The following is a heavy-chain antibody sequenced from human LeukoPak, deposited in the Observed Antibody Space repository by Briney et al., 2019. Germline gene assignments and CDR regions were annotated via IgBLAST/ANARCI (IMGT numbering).Heavy chain of an antibody. CDR1: GGSISSYY. CDR3: ARHVKLLTDAFDI. D-gene: IGHD2-15*01. Sequence: KPSETLSLTCTVSGGSISSYYWSWIRQPPGKGLEWIGYIYYSGSTNYSPSLKSRVTISVDTSKNQFSLKLSSVTAADTAVYYCARHVKLLTDAFDIWGQGTMVTVSS. CDR2: IYYSGST. J-gene: IGHJ3*02. V-gene: IGHV4-59*01.